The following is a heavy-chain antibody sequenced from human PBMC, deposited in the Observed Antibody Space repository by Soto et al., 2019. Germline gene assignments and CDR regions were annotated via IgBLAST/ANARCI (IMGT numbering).Heavy chain of an antibody. CDR1: GDSINNGGHY. CDR2: IYYSGTT. Sequence: QVQLQESGPGRVKPSQTLSLTCNVSGDSINNGGHYWSWIRQPPGKGLEWIGFIYYSGTTYYNPSLKSRVTISVHTSKIQFSLKLNSVTAADTAVYYCARSAVGATKSGFDSWGQGTLVTVS. V-gene: IGHV4-31*03. J-gene: IGHJ4*02. D-gene: IGHD1-26*01. CDR3: ARSAVGATKSGFDS.